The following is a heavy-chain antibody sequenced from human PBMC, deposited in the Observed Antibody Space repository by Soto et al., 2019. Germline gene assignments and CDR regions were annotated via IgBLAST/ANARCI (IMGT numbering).Heavy chain of an antibody. CDR3: AKMALAAQGFDY. V-gene: IGHV3-23*01. CDR2: ISGTGSTT. CDR1: EFTFSNYG. J-gene: IGHJ4*02. Sequence: GGSLRLSCAASEFTFSNYGMSWVRQAPGKGLEWVSTISGTGSTTFYADSVRGRFTISGDNSKDTLYLEMHRLRAEDTAIYYCAKMALAAQGFDYWGQGALVTVSS. D-gene: IGHD6-19*01.